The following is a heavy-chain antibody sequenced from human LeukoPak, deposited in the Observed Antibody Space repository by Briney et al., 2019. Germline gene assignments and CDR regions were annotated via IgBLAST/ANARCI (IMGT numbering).Heavy chain of an antibody. J-gene: IGHJ4*02. D-gene: IGHD2-2*01. V-gene: IGHV3-20*04. Sequence: GGSLRLSCTASGFAFDEHGMSWVRRVPGKGLEWVSGINWSGGSTGYADPLRGRFTISRDNAKNSLYLQMDSLRAEDTALYYCARAPITSPFYFDYWGQGTLVTVSS. CDR2: INWSGGST. CDR3: ARAPITSPFYFDY. CDR1: GFAFDEHG.